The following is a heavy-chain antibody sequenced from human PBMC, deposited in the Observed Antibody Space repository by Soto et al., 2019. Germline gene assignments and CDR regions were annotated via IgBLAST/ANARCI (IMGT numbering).Heavy chain of an antibody. CDR1: GGSISSGGYY. CDR3: ARSPNYYFDY. V-gene: IGHV4-31*01. Sequence: QVQLQESGPGLVKPSQTLSLTCTVSGGSISSGGYYWSWIRHHPGKGLEWIGYIYYSGTTYYNPSLKXXVXIXXATSNNQFSLKLSSVTAADTAVYYCARSPNYYFDYWGQGTLVTVSS. CDR2: IYYSGTT. J-gene: IGHJ4*02.